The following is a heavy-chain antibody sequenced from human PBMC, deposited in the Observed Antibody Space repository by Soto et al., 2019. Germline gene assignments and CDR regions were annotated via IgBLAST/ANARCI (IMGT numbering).Heavy chain of an antibody. CDR1: GGSISSGGYY. CDR3: ARDKHYYDSSGFDY. J-gene: IGHJ4*02. Sequence: PSEPLSLTCTVSGGSISSGGYYWSWIRQHPGKGLEWIGYIYYSGSTYYNPSLKSRVTISVDTSKNQFSLKLSSVTAADTAVYYCARDKHYYDSSGFDYWGQGTLVTGS. V-gene: IGHV4-31*03. D-gene: IGHD3-22*01. CDR2: IYYSGST.